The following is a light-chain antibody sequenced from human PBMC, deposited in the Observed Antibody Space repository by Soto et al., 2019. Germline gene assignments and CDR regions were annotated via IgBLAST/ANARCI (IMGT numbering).Light chain of an antibody. CDR2: EVN. Sequence: QSVLSQPASMSGSPEQSITIPCTGASSDIGLYNYVSWYQHHPGKAPKLLISEVNIRPSGLSDRFSASKAGNTASLTISGLQPEDEAYYYCSCLSTTSTPIVFGTGTKVTVL. CDR3: SCLSTTSTPIV. CDR1: SSDIGLYNY. J-gene: IGLJ1*01. V-gene: IGLV2-14*01.